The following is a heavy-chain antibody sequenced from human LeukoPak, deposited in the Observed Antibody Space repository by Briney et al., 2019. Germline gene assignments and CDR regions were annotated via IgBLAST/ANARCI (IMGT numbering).Heavy chain of an antibody. CDR1: GFTFSDYY. V-gene: IGHV3-11*04. CDR3: ARDFRYCSGGSCYDY. Sequence: PGGSLRLSCAASGFTFSDYYMSWIRQAPGKGLVWVSYISSSRSTIYYADSVKGRFTISRDNAKNSLYLQMNSLRAEDTAVYYCARDFRYCSGGSCYDYWGQGTLVTVSS. CDR2: ISSSRSTI. D-gene: IGHD2-15*01. J-gene: IGHJ4*02.